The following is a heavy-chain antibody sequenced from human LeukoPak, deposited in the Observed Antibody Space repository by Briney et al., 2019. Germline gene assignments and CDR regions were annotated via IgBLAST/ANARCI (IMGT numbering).Heavy chain of an antibody. D-gene: IGHD3-10*01. J-gene: IGHJ5*02. V-gene: IGHV5-51*01. CDR1: GDSFTSYW. CDR2: IYPGDSDT. Sequence: GESLKITCKGSGDSFTSYWIGWVRQMPGKGLEWMGIIYPGDSDTRYSPSFQGQVTISADKSVSTAYLQWSSLKASDTAMYYCARYGPMVGVSENWFDPWGQGTLVTVSS. CDR3: ARYGPMVGVSENWFDP.